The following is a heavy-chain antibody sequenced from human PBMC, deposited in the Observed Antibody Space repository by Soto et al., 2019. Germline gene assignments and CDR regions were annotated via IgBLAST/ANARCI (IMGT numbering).Heavy chain of an antibody. J-gene: IGHJ4*02. D-gene: IGHD3-9*01. CDR1: GYTFTGYY. V-gene: IGHV1-2*04. CDR3: ARGYMGAGYYFDY. CDR2: INPNSGGT. Sequence: ASVKVSCKASGYTFTGYYMHWVRQAPGQGLEWMGWINPNSGGTNYAQKFQGWVTMTRDTSISTAYMELSSLRSEDTAVYYCARGYMGAGYYFDYWGQGTLFTVSS.